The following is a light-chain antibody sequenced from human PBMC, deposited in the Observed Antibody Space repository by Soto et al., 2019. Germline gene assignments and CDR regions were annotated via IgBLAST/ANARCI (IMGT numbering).Light chain of an antibody. J-gene: IGKJ2*01. CDR1: QSIIYW. CDR2: DVF. V-gene: IGKV1-5*01. Sequence: DIQMTQSPSSLSASVGDRVTITCRASQSIIYWLAWYQQKPGRAPKLLIYDVFNLQSGVPSRFSGSGSGTEFTLTISSLQPDDSATYYCQQYHSFSFTFGQGTKLEIK. CDR3: QQYHSFSFT.